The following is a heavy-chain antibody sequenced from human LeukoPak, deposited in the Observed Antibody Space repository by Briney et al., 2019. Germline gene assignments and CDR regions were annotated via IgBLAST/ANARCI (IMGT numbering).Heavy chain of an antibody. CDR1: EFTFSSYG. J-gene: IGHJ4*02. V-gene: IGHV3-30*18. D-gene: IGHD6-19*01. CDR3: AKSKPLAVAGYYFDY. Sequence: GGSLRLSCAASEFTFSSYGMHWVRQAPGKGLEWVAVISYDGSNKFYADSVKGRFTISRDNSKNTLYLQMNSLRAEDTAVYYCAKSKPLAVAGYYFDYWGQGTLVTVSS. CDR2: ISYDGSNK.